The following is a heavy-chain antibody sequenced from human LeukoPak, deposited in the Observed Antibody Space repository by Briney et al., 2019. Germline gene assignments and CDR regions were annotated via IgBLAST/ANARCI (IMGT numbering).Heavy chain of an antibody. CDR2: ISSSGSTI. V-gene: IGHV3-48*03. Sequence: PGESLRLSCAASGFTFSSYEMNWVRQAPGKGLEWVSYISSSGSTIYYADSVKGRFTISRDNAKKSLYLQMNSLRAEDTAVYYCARAKYDSSGYYYSGFDIWGQGTMVTVSS. CDR1: GFTFSSYE. J-gene: IGHJ3*02. CDR3: ARAKYDSSGYYYSGFDI. D-gene: IGHD3-22*01.